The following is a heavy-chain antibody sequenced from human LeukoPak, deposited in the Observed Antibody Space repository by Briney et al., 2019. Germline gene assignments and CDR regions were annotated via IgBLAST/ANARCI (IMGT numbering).Heavy chain of an antibody. CDR1: GFTFSSYA. CDR2: ISGSGGST. J-gene: IGHJ6*02. Sequence: GGSLRLSCAASGFTFSSYAMSWVRQAPGKGLEWVSAISGSGGSTYYADSVKGRFTISRDNSKNTLYLQMNSLRAEDTAVYYCAKAPTVGPTGGYYGMDVWGQGTTVTVSS. CDR3: AKAPTVGPTGGYYGMDV. D-gene: IGHD4-23*01. V-gene: IGHV3-23*01.